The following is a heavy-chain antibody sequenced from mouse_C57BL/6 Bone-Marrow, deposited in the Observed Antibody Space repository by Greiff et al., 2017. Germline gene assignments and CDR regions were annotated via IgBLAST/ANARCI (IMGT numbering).Heavy chain of an antibody. V-gene: IGHV1-50*01. CDR1: GYTFTSYW. CDR3: ARTGAFAY. J-gene: IGHJ3*01. Sequence: VQLQQPGAELVKPGASVKLSCKASGYTFTSYWMQWVKQRPGQGLEWIGEIDPSDSYTNYNQKFKGKATLTVDTSYSTAYMQLSSLPSEDSAVYYCARTGAFAYWGQGTLVTVSA. CDR2: IDPSDSYT. D-gene: IGHD4-1*01.